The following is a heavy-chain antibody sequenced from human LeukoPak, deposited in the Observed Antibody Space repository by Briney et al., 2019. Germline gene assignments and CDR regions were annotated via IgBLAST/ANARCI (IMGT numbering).Heavy chain of an antibody. CDR3: AREAKGTGGNWFDP. CDR1: DGSISSGGYY. D-gene: IGHD2-8*02. V-gene: IGHV4-31*03. CDR2: IYYSGST. J-gene: IGHJ5*02. Sequence: PSETLSLTCTVSDGSISSGGYYWSWIRQHPGKGLEWIGYIYYSGSTYYNPSLKSRVTISVDTSKNQFSLKLSSVTAADTAVYYCAREAKGTGGNWFDPWGQGTLVTVSS.